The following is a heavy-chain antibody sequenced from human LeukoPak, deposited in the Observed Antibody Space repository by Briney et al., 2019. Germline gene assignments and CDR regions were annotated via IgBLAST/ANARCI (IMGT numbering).Heavy chain of an antibody. Sequence: SVKVSCKASGGTFSSYTISLVRQAPGQGLEWMGRIIPILGIANYAQKFQGRVTITADKSTSTAYMELSSLRSEDTAVYYCARDFPSSSWVYFDYWGQGTLVTVSS. CDR1: GGTFSSYT. CDR3: ARDFPSSSWVYFDY. J-gene: IGHJ4*02. CDR2: IIPILGIA. V-gene: IGHV1-69*04. D-gene: IGHD6-13*01.